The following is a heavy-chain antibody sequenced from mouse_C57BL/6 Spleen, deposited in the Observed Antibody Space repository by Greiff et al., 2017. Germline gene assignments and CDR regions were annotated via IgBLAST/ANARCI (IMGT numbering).Heavy chain of an antibody. D-gene: IGHD2-2*01. J-gene: IGHJ2*01. Sequence: QVQLKESGPELVKPGASVKISCKASGYAFSSSWMNWVKQRPGKGLEWIGRIYPGDGDTNYNGKFKGKATLTADKSSSTAYMQLSSLTSEDSAVYFCARWLTFDYWGQGTTLTVSS. CDR1: GYAFSSSW. V-gene: IGHV1-82*01. CDR2: IYPGDGDT. CDR3: ARWLTFDY.